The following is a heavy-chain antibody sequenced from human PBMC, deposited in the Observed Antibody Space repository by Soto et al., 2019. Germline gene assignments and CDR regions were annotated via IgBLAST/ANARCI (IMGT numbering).Heavy chain of an antibody. D-gene: IGHD3-3*01. CDR3: ARSGRLIATNYDFWSGYYYYFDY. J-gene: IGHJ4*02. V-gene: IGHV1-3*01. CDR2: INAGNGNT. CDR1: GYTFTSYA. Sequence: ASVKVSCKAPGYTFTSYAMHWVRQAPGQRLEWMGWINAGNGNTKYSQKFQGRVTITRDTSASTAYMELSGLRSEDTAVYYCARSGRLIATNYDFWSGYYYYFDYWGQGTLVTVSS.